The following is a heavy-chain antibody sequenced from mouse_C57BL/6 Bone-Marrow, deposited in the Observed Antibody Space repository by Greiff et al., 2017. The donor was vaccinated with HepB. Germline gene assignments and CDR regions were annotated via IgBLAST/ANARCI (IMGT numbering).Heavy chain of an antibody. Sequence: DVHLVESGGGLVQPGGSLKLSCAASGFTFSDYYMYWVRQTPEQRLEWVAYISNGGGSTYYPDTVKGRFTISRDNAKNTLYLQMSRLKSEDAAMYYCARHGYYYAMDYWGQGTSVTVAS. CDR1: GFTFSDYY. CDR2: ISNGGGST. V-gene: IGHV5-12*01. CDR3: ARHGYYYAMDY. J-gene: IGHJ4*01. D-gene: IGHD2-2*01.